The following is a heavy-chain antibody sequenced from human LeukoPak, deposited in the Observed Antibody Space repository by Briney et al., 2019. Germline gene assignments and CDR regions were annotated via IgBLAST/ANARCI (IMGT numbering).Heavy chain of an antibody. CDR1: GFTFSSYA. D-gene: IGHD6-19*01. CDR2: ISGSGSNT. Sequence: GGSLRLSCAASGFTFSSYAMSWVRQAPGKGLEWISTISGSGSNTYYADSVKGRFTISRDTSKNTLYLQMNSLRAEDAAVYYCAKGAMAVAGTGRLDYWGPGTLVTVSS. CDR3: AKGAMAVAGTGRLDY. J-gene: IGHJ4*02. V-gene: IGHV3-23*01.